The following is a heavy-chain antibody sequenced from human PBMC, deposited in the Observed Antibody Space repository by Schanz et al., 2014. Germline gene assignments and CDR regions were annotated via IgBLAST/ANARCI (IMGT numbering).Heavy chain of an antibody. V-gene: IGHV1-46*03. CDR1: GYTFTSYY. CDR2: INPSVGNT. Sequence: QVQLVQSGAEVKKPGASVKVSCEASGYTFTSYYIHWFRQAPGQGLEWMGLINPSVGNTNYAQKFRGRVTMTRDTSTSTVYMELSILRSDDTAVYFCARGPSTGAIDIWGQGTMVTVSS. J-gene: IGHJ3*02. CDR3: ARGPSTGAIDI.